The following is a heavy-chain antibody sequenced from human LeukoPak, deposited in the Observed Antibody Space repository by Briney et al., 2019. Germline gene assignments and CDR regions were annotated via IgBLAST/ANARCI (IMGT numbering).Heavy chain of an antibody. Sequence: SETLSLTCAVYAGSFSGYYWSWIRQPPGKGLEGMGEINHSGSTNYNPSLKSRVTISVDTSKNQFSLKLSSVTAADTAVYYCAAPFRDYYGSGPIDYWGQGTMVTVSS. CDR1: AGSFSGYY. CDR3: AAPFRDYYGSGPIDY. V-gene: IGHV4-34*01. CDR2: INHSGST. D-gene: IGHD3-10*01. J-gene: IGHJ4*02.